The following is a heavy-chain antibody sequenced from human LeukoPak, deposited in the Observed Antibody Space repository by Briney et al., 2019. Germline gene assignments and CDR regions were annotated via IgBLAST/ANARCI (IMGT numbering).Heavy chain of an antibody. V-gene: IGHV4-59*01. CDR2: IYYSGST. CDR3: ARSAVVSANAFDI. Sequence: PSETLSLTCTVSGGSISSYYWSWIRQPPGKGLEWIGYIYYSGSTNYNPSLKSRVTISVDTSKNQFSLKLSSVTAADTAVYYCARSAVVSANAFDIWGQGTMVTVSS. J-gene: IGHJ3*02. D-gene: IGHD3-22*01. CDR1: GGSISSYY.